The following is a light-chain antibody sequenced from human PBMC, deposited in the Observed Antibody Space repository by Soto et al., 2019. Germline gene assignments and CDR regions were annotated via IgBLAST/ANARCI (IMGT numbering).Light chain of an antibody. J-gene: IGKJ1*01. Sequence: DIQLTQTPSTLSASVGAEVTITCRARQTISRWLAWYQQKPGRAPKLLIYDASTLESGVPSRFSGSGSGTEFTLTISRLQPEDVATYYCQHWSFGQGTKVDI. CDR2: DAS. CDR1: QTISRW. CDR3: QHWS. V-gene: IGKV1-5*01.